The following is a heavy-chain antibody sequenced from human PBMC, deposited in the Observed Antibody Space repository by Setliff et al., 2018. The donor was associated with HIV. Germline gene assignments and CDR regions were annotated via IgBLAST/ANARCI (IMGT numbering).Heavy chain of an antibody. CDR2: IYTSGST. Sequence: SETLSLTCTVSGGSTSSYYWSWIRQPAGKGLEWIGRIYTSGSTNYNPSLKSRVTMSVDTSKNQFSLKLSSVTAADTAVYYCARGIAAAGIYYYYYMDVWGKGTTVTVSS. CDR1: GGSTSSYY. D-gene: IGHD6-13*01. CDR3: ARGIAAAGIYYYYYMDV. V-gene: IGHV4-4*07. J-gene: IGHJ6*03.